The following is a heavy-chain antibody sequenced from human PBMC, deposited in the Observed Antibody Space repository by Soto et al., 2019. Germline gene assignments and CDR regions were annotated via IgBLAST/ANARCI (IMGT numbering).Heavy chain of an antibody. CDR3: AKDKGDTAIGRFDY. J-gene: IGHJ4*02. CDR2: ITGSGGST. D-gene: IGHD2-21*02. V-gene: IGHV3-23*01. CDR1: GFTFRTYA. Sequence: EVQLLESGGGLVQPGGSLRLSCAASGFTFRTYAMNWVRQAPGKGLEWVSTITGSGGSTYYADSVKGRFTISRDNSKNTLYLQRHSLRVEDTAVYYCAKDKGDTAIGRFDYWGQGTLVTVSS.